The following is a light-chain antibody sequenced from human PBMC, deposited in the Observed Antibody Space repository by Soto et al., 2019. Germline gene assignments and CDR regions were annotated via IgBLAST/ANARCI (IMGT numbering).Light chain of an antibody. CDR1: QSLVFSDGNIY. J-gene: IGKJ1*01. V-gene: IGKV2-30*01. Sequence: DVVLTQSPLALPVALGQPASISCRSSQSLVFSDGNIYLNWFHQRPGQSPRRLIYKVSNRDSGVPDRFRGSGSGTEFTLQISRVESEDVGVYYCMQGTRWLWTFGQGTKVEIK. CDR3: MQGTRWLWT. CDR2: KVS.